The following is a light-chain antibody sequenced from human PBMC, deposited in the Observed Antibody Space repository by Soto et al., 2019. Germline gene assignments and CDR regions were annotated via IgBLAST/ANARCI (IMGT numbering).Light chain of an antibody. CDR2: EVS. CDR1: SSDVGGYNY. V-gene: IGLV2-14*01. J-gene: IGLJ1*01. CDR3: SSYTSTSTPCV. Sequence: QSALTQPASVSGSPGQSITISCTGTSSDVGGYNYVSWYQLHPGKAPKLRIYEVSHRPSGASNHFSGYKSGNTASLTISGLQAEDEADYYCSSYTSTSTPCVFGTGTKVTVL.